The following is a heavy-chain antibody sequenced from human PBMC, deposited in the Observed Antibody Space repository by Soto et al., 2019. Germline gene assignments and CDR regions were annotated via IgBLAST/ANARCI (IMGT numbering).Heavy chain of an antibody. Sequence: ASVKVSCKASGYTFTSYAMHWVRQAPGQRLEWMGWINAGNGNTKYSQKFQGRVTITRDTSASTAYMELSSLRSEDTAVYYCARVGAYDILTGYRYYYGMDVWGQGTTGTVSS. J-gene: IGHJ6*02. CDR1: GYTFTSYA. V-gene: IGHV1-3*01. CDR2: INAGNGNT. CDR3: ARVGAYDILTGYRYYYGMDV. D-gene: IGHD3-9*01.